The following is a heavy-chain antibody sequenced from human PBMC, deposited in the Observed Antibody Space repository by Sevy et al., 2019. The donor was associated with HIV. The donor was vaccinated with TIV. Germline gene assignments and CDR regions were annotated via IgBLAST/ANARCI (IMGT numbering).Heavy chain of an antibody. V-gene: IGHV3-7*01. J-gene: IGHJ4*02. Sequence: GGSLRLSCAASGFTFSPYWMTWVRQAPGKGLEWVANIRPDGSDKYYVDSVKGRFTISRDNAKNSLYLQMNRLRADDTAMYSWARGGGLDCWGQGALVTVSS. CDR3: ARGGGLDC. CDR1: GFTFSPYW. D-gene: IGHD3-16*01. CDR2: IRPDGSDK.